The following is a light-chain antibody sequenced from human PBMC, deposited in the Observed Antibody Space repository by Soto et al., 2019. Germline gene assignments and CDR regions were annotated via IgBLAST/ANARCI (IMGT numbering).Light chain of an antibody. CDR1: RSDVGGYNY. V-gene: IGLV2-11*01. CDR2: DVT. Sequence: QSVLAQPRSVSGSPGQSVTLSCTGTRSDVGGYNYVSWFQQHPDKAPKLIIYDVTKRPSGVPDRFSGSKSGNTASLTISGLQAEDEADYYCCSYVGNYSWLFGGGTKLTVL. CDR3: CSYVGNYSWL. J-gene: IGLJ2*01.